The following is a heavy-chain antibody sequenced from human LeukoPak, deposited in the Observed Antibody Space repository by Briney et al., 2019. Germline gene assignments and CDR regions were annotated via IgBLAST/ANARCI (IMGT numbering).Heavy chain of an antibody. CDR3: ARALDGRIRSPFVAFDI. Sequence: GGSLRLSCAASGLTFSSYPMHWVRQAPGKGLEWVAFISYDGSNKYYADSVKGRFIISRDNSENTLYLQMNSLRSEDTAVYYCARALDGRIRSPFVAFDIWGQGTMVTVSS. CDR2: ISYDGSNK. V-gene: IGHV3-30*03. CDR1: GLTFSSYP. J-gene: IGHJ3*02. D-gene: IGHD2-15*01.